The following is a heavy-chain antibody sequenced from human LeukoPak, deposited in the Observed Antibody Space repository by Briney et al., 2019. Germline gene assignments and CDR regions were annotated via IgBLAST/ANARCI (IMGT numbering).Heavy chain of an antibody. J-gene: IGHJ5*02. Sequence: GGSLRLSCAASGFTFSSYSMNWVRQAPGKGLEWVSSISSSSSYIYYADSVKGRFTISRDNAKNSLYLQMNSLRAEDTAVYYCAGGGYSSSMLGFDPWGQGTLVTVSS. V-gene: IGHV3-21*01. CDR2: ISSSSSYI. CDR1: GFTFSSYS. D-gene: IGHD6-13*01. CDR3: AGGGYSSSMLGFDP.